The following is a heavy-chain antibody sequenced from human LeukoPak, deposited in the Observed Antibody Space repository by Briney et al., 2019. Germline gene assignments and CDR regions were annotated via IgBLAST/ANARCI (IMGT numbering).Heavy chain of an antibody. Sequence: GASVKVSCKASGYTFTSYDINWVRQATGQGLEWMGWMNPNSGNTGYAQKFQGRVTMTRNTSISTAYMELSSLRPEDTAVYYCARAFGDGYNQGYYMDVWGKGTTVTVSS. CDR3: ARAFGDGYNQGYYMDV. V-gene: IGHV1-8*01. CDR2: MNPNSGNT. J-gene: IGHJ6*03. D-gene: IGHD5-24*01. CDR1: GYTFTSYD.